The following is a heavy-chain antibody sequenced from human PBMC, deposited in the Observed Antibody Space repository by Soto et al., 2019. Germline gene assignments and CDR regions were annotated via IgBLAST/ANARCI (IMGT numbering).Heavy chain of an antibody. CDR2: IKQDGSEK. D-gene: IGHD6-13*01. CDR3: ATAAGRGHVFHI. CDR1: GFTFSSNC. Sequence: SLRLSCAASGFTFSSNCMSGVRQAPGKGLEWVANIKQDGSEKYYVGPVKGRFTISRDNAKNSLYLQMNSLRAEDTAVYYCATAAGRGHVFHIWGQGTMVTV. V-gene: IGHV3-7*01. J-gene: IGHJ3*02.